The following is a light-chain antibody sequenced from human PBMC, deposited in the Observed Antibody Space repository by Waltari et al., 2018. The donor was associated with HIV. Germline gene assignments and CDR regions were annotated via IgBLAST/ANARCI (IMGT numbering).Light chain of an antibody. CDR2: EVT. V-gene: IGLV2-14*01. J-gene: IGLJ3*02. CDR1: SSDVGGYNS. CDR3: SSYTSRTTVM. Sequence: QSALTQPASVSGSPGQSITISCTGTSSDVGGYNSVSWYQQHPGKAPKLMIYEVTNRPSGVSNRFSGSKSGNTASLTISGLQADDEADYYCSSYTSRTTVMFGGGTTLTVL.